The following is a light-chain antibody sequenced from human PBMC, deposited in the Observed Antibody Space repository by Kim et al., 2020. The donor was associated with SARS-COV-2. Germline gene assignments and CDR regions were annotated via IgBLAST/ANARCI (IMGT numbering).Light chain of an antibody. CDR2: DVS. CDR1: SSDVGGYNY. J-gene: IGLJ3*02. Sequence: GQSITISCTGTSSDVGGYNYVSWYQQHPGKVPKLMIYDVSKRPSGVSNRFSGSKSGNTASLTISGLQAEDEADYYCSSYTSSITWVFGGGTQLTVL. CDR3: SSYTSSITWV. V-gene: IGLV2-14*04.